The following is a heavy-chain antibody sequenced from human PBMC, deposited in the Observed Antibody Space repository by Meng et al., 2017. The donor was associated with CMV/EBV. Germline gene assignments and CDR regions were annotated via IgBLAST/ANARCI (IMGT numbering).Heavy chain of an antibody. D-gene: IGHD2-15*01. V-gene: IGHV4-59*12. CDR3: ARDDCSGGSCYGY. CDR1: GGSISSYY. CDR2: IYHSGST. J-gene: IGHJ4*02. Sequence: ESLKISCTVSGGSISSYYWSWIRQPPGKGLEWIGSIYHSGSTYYNPSLKSRVTISVDTSKNQFSLKLSSVTAADTAVYYCARDDCSGGSCYGYWGQGTLVTVSS.